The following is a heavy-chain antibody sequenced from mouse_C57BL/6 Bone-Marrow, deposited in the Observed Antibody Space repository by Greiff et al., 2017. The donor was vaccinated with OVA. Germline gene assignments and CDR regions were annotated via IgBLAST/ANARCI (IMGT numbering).Heavy chain of an antibody. CDR1: GYAFSSSW. V-gene: IGHV1-82*01. CDR2: IYPGDGDT. CDR3: ARSRVDY. J-gene: IGHJ4*01. Sequence: QVQLQQSGPELVKPGASVKISCKASGYAFSSSWMHWVKQRPGQGLEWIGRIYPGDGDTNYNGKFKGKATLTADKSSSTAYMQLSSLTSEDSAVYFCARSRVDYWGQGTSVTVSS.